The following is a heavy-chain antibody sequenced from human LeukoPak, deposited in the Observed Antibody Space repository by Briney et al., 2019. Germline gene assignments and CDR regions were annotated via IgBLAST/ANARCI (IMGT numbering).Heavy chain of an antibody. V-gene: IGHV4-59*11. D-gene: IGHD5-18*01. J-gene: IGHJ3*02. CDR1: GGSISSHY. CDR3: ARGSGFSYGYAAFDI. Sequence: PSETLSLTCTVSGGSISSHYWSWIRQPPGKGLEWLGYIYYSGSTNYNPSLKSRVTISVDTSKNQFYLKLSSVTAADTAVYYCARGSGFSYGYAAFDIWGQGTMVTVSS. CDR2: IYYSGST.